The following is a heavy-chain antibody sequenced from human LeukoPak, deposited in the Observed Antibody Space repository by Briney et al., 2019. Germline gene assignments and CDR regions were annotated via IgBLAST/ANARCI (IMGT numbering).Heavy chain of an antibody. CDR1: GFTFSSYG. J-gene: IGHJ4*02. CDR3: AKDRERYGSGRQTTFDY. V-gene: IGHV3-23*01. CDR2: ISGSGGST. D-gene: IGHD3-10*01. Sequence: GGSLRLSCAASGFTFSSYGMSWVRQAPGKGLEWVSAISGSGGSTYYADSVKGRFTISRDNSKNTLYLQMNSLRAEDTAVYYCAKDRERYGSGRQTTFDYWGQGTLVTVSS.